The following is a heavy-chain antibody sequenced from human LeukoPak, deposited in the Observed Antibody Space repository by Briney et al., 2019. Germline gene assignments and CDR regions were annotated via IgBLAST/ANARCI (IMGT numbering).Heavy chain of an antibody. CDR2: IKGDESEI. V-gene: IGHV3-7*04. CDR3: ARDVS. D-gene: IGHD5/OR15-5a*01. CDR1: GFAFSSYW. Sequence: PGGSLRLSCAAPGFAFSSYWMSWVRQAPGKGLEWVAAIKGDESEIYYVDSVKGRFTISRDNTKNSLYLQMNNLRAEDTAVFYCARDVSWGQGTLVTVSS. J-gene: IGHJ5*02.